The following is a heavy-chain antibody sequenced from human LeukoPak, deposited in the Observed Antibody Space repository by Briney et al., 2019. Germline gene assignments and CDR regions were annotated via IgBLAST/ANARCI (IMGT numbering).Heavy chain of an antibody. J-gene: IGHJ6*03. V-gene: IGHV4-39*01. D-gene: IGHD5-24*01. Sequence: SETLSLTCTVSGDSIRSSSYYWGWIRQPPGKGLEWIGSIYYSGSTYYNPSLKSRVTISVDTSKNQFSLKLSSVTAADTAVYYCASYGRWYYYYYYMDVWGKGTTVTISS. CDR3: ASYGRWYYYYYYMDV. CDR1: GDSIRSSSYY. CDR2: IYYSGST.